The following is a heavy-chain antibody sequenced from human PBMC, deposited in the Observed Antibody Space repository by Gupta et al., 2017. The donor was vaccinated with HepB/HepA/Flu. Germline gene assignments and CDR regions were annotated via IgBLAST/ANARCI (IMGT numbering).Heavy chain of an antibody. CDR1: GFTFSTSE. D-gene: IGHD2-8*01. Sequence: EVQLVESGGGLVQPGGSLRLSCATSGFTFSTSEMNWVRQAPGKGLEWVSYVGHTERTIYYSTSVKGRFTVSRDIARNTLYLQMNSLRVEDTATYYCVTEPYCPNDSCFAYFNYWGQGTVVAVSS. J-gene: IGHJ4*02. CDR2: VGHTERTI. CDR3: VTEPYCPNDSCFAYFNY. V-gene: IGHV3-48*03.